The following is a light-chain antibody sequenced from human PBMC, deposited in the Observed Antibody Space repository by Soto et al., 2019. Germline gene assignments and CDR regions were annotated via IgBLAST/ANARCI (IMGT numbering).Light chain of an antibody. CDR3: QHSYSPPLT. CDR1: QNIGTY. CDR2: ASS. J-gene: IGKJ4*01. Sequence: IELTQSPASLSASVGERVTITCRASQNIGTYLNWYQQKPGKAPKLLIYASSNFHSGAPSWFSGSCSGTDFPLTISLLPPEDFATYHFQHSYSPPLTFCRGTKVDI. V-gene: IGKV1-39*01.